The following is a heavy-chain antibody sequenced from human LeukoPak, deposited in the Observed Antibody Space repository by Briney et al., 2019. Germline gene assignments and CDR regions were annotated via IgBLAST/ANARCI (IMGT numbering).Heavy chain of an antibody. V-gene: IGHV6-1*01. D-gene: IGHD6-13*01. Sequence: PSQTLSLTCAISGDSVSSNSAAWNWIRQSPSRGLEWLGRTYYRSKWYNDYAVSVKGRITINPDTSKNQFSLQLNSVTPEDTAVYYCARGASSSWYGSEAFDIWGQGTMVTVSS. J-gene: IGHJ3*02. CDR1: GDSVSSNSAA. CDR3: ARGASSSWYGSEAFDI. CDR2: TYYRSKWYN.